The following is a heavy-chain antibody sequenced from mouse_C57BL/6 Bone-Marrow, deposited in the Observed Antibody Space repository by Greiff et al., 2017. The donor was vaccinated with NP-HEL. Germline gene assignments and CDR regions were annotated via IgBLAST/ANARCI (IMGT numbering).Heavy chain of an antibody. CDR1: GYTFTSYG. D-gene: IGHD2-4*01. V-gene: IGHV1-81*01. CDR2: IYPRSGNT. Sequence: QVQLKQSGAELARPGASVKLSCKASGYTFTSYGISWVKQRTGQGLEWIGEIYPRSGNTYYNEKFKGKATLTADKSSSTAYMELRSLTSEDSAVYFCARHYYDYDYAMDYWGQGTSVTVSS. CDR3: ARHYYDYDYAMDY. J-gene: IGHJ4*01.